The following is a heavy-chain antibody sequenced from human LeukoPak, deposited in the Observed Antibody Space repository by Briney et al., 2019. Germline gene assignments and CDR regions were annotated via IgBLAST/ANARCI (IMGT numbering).Heavy chain of an antibody. J-gene: IGHJ3*02. CDR1: GFTFGHYG. V-gene: IGHV3-33*01. CDR2: IWYDGSEK. Sequence: GGSLKLSCAASGFTFGHYGMHWVRQAPGKGLEWVAIIWYDGSEKFYADSVQGRFTISRDNSKNTLYLQMNSLRAEDTAVYYCARVAYSSSWYGVIDAFDIWGQGTMVTVSS. CDR3: ARVAYSSSWYGVIDAFDI. D-gene: IGHD6-13*01.